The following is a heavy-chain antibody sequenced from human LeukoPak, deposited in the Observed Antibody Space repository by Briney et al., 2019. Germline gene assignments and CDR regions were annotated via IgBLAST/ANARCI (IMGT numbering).Heavy chain of an antibody. CDR3: ARDPSRRYDSSGYYQYFDY. CDR1: GFTFDDYA. CDR2: INWNGGSI. J-gene: IGHJ4*02. Sequence: GGSLRLSCAASGFTFDDYAMSWVRQVPGKGLEWVSGINWNGGSIGYADSVKGRFTISRDNAKNSLYLQMNSLRAEDTAFYYCARDPSRRYDSSGYYQYFDYWGQGTLVTVSS. D-gene: IGHD3-22*01. V-gene: IGHV3-20*04.